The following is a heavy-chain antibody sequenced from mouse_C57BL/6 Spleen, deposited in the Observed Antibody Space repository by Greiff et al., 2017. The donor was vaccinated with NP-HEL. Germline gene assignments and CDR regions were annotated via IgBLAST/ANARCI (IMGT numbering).Heavy chain of an antibody. V-gene: IGHV1-69*01. CDR2: IDPSDSYT. CDR3: ARHYGSIFYWYFDV. Sequence: VQLQQPGAELVMPGASVKLSCKASGYTFTSYWMHWVKQRPGQGLEWIGEIDPSDSYTNYNQKFKGKSTLTVDKSSSTVYMQLSSLTSEDSAVYYCARHYGSIFYWYFDVWGTGTTVTVSS. CDR1: GYTFTSYW. D-gene: IGHD1-1*01. J-gene: IGHJ1*03.